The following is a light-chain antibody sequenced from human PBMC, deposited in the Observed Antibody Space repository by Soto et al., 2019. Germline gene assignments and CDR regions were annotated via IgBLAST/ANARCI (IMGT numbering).Light chain of an antibody. CDR2: GVT. CDR1: SGDFGGYNY. CDR3: SSYTNSNTLPV. Sequence: ALTQPASVSGSPGQSITISCTGTSGDFGGYNYVSWYQQHPGKAPQLLIYGVTNRPSGVTNRFSGSKPGNTASLTISGLQADDEADYYCSSYTNSNTLPVFGTGTKVTVL. J-gene: IGLJ1*01. V-gene: IGLV2-14*03.